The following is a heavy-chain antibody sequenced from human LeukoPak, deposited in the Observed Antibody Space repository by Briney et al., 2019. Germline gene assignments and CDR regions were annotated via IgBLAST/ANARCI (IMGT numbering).Heavy chain of an antibody. CDR1: GFTFSDYY. V-gene: IGHV3-11*01. Sequence: GGSLRLSCAASGFTFSDYYMSWIRQAPGKGLEWVSYISSSGSTIYYAGSVKGRFTISRDNAKNSLYLQMNSLRAEDTAVYYCARDIVYYYMDVWGKGTTVTVSS. CDR2: ISSSGSTI. J-gene: IGHJ6*03. D-gene: IGHD2-15*01. CDR3: ARDIVYYYMDV.